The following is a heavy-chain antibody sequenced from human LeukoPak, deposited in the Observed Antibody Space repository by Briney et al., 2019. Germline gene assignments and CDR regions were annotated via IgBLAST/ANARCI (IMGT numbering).Heavy chain of an antibody. D-gene: IGHD4-17*01. J-gene: IGHJ3*01. Sequence: GGSLRLSCAPSGFTINIYAMTWVRQAPGKGLEWVSSITVNGGGISYADSVKGRFTISRDNSKNTLYLQMNSLRAEDTAVYYCAKDPNGDYVGAFDGRDQGTRVTVSS. CDR1: GFTINIYA. V-gene: IGHV3-23*01. CDR3: AKDPNGDYVGAFDG. CDR2: ITVNGGGI.